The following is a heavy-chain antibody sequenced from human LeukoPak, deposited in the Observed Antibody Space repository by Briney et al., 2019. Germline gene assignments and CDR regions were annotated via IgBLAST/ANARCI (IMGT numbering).Heavy chain of an antibody. Sequence: SETLSLTCTVSGVSISSYYWSWLRQPPGKGLEWIGYIYYSGTTDYNPSLKSRVTISVDTSNDQFSLKVSSVTAADTAVYYCARSSGAHRSFDYWGQGTLVPVSS. D-gene: IGHD1-26*01. CDR1: GVSISSYY. V-gene: IGHV4-59*01. CDR3: ARSSGAHRSFDY. CDR2: IYYSGTT. J-gene: IGHJ4*02.